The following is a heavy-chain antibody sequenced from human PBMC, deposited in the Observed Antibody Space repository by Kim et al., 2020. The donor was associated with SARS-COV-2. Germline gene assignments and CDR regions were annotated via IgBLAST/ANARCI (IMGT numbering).Heavy chain of an antibody. V-gene: IGHV3-11*06. J-gene: IGHJ4*02. Sequence: VKGRFTISRDNAKNSLYLQMNSLRAEDTAVYYCARSHIVGATRRSYYFDYWGQGTLVTVSS. CDR3: ARSHIVGATRRSYYFDY. D-gene: IGHD1-26*01.